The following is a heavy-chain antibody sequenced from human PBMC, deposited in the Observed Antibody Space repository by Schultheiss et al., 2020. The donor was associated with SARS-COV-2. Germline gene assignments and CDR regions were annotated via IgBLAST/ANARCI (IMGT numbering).Heavy chain of an antibody. J-gene: IGHJ4*02. V-gene: IGHV4-39*07. CDR2: INHSGST. CDR1: GGSISSGDYY. D-gene: IGHD2-21*02. CDR3: AKAGCGGDCFDLDY. Sequence: SETLSLTCTVSGGSISSGDYYWSWIRQPPGKGLEWIGEINHSGSTNYNPSLKSRVTISVDTSKNQFSLKLSSVTAADTAVYYCAKAGCGGDCFDLDYWGQGTLVTVSS.